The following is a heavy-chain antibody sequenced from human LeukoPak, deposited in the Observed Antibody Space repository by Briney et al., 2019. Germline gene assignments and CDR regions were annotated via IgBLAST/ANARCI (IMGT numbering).Heavy chain of an antibody. CDR2: INPDSGGT. D-gene: IGHD3-10*01. CDR1: GYTFTDYY. J-gene: IGHJ4*02. Sequence: GASVKVSCKASGYTFTDYYMHWVRQAPGRGREWMGWINPDSGGTDYAQKFQGRVTMTRDTSISTAYMELRRLRSDDTAVFYCARDAYYGSGSYPYWGQGTLVAVSS. CDR3: ARDAYYGSGSYPY. V-gene: IGHV1-2*02.